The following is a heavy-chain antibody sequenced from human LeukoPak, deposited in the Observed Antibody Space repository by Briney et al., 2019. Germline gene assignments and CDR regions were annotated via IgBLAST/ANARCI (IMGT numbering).Heavy chain of an antibody. CDR3: AGRRLQYRPDVFDI. CDR1: GGSINSGSYY. D-gene: IGHD4-11*01. Sequence: SQTLSLTCTVSGGSINSGSYYWSWIRQPAGKGLEWIGRIYTSGSTNYNPSLKSRVTISVDTSKNQFSLKLSSVTAADTAVYYCAGRRLQYRPDVFDIWGQGTMVTVSS. V-gene: IGHV4-61*02. CDR2: IYTSGST. J-gene: IGHJ3*02.